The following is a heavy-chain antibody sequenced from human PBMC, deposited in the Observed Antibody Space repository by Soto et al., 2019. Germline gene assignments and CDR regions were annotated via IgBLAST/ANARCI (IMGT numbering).Heavy chain of an antibody. Sequence: SETLSLTCAVSGFFISSGNYWGWIRKPPGKGLEWIGSIFHGGNTYYNPSLKSRVTISVDMSKNQFSLKLNSVTAADTAVYYCARARWYDAFDVWGQGTVVTVSS. CDR2: IFHGGNT. CDR3: ARARWYDAFDV. J-gene: IGHJ3*01. D-gene: IGHD2-15*01. CDR1: GFFISSGNY. V-gene: IGHV4-38-2*01.